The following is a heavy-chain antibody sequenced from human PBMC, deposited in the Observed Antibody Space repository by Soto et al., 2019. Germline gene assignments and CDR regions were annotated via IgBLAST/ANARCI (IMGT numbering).Heavy chain of an antibody. CDR1: GFTFSSYW. V-gene: IGHV3-7*01. CDR3: ARIASAGRGWDV. CDR2: IKQDGSEK. Sequence: EVQLVESGGGLVQPGGSLRLSCAASGFTFSSYWMSWVRQAPVKGLEWVGNIKQDGSEKNYVDFVEGRFTISRDNADNSLYLKMNSLRAEDTAVYYCARIASAGRGWDVWGQGTTVVVSS. D-gene: IGHD6-13*01. J-gene: IGHJ6*02.